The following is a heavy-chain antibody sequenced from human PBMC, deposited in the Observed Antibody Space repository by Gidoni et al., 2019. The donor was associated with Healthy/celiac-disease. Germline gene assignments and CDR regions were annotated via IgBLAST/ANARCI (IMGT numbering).Heavy chain of an antibody. D-gene: IGHD5-12*01. CDR3: ARDYSWDKSGYPYFDY. CDR1: GFPFSSYS. Sequence: EVQLVESGGGLVKPGGSLRLSCAASGFPFSSYSMNWVRQAPGKGLEWVSSIISSSSYIYYADSVKGRFTISRDNAKNSLYLQMNSLRAEDTAVYYCARDYSWDKSGYPYFDYWGQGTLVTVSS. J-gene: IGHJ4*02. CDR2: IISSSSYI. V-gene: IGHV3-21*01.